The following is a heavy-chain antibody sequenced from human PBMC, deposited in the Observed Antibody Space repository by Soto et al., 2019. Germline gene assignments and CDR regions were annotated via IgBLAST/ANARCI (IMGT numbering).Heavy chain of an antibody. CDR3: AGVVRIVAGRNSYYYGMDV. D-gene: IGHD6-19*01. Sequence: ASVKVSCKASEGIFSSYAISWVRQAPGQGLEWMGGIIPIFGTANYAQKFQGRVTITADESTSTAYMELSSLRSEDTAVYYCAGVVRIVAGRNSYYYGMDVWGQGTTLTVSS. V-gene: IGHV1-69*13. J-gene: IGHJ6*02. CDR2: IIPIFGTA. CDR1: EGIFSSYA.